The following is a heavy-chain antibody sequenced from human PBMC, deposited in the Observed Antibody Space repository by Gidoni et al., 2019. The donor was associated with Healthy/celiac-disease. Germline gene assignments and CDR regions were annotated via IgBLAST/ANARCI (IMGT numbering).Heavy chain of an antibody. J-gene: IGHJ3*02. CDR2: INPSGGST. Sequence: QVQLVPSGAEVKKPGASVKVSCKASGYTFTSYYMHWVRQAPGQGLEWMGIINPSGGSTSYAQKFQGRVTMTRDTSTSTVYMELSSLRSEDTAVYYCARDHYDSSGYYDDAFDIWGQGTMVTVSS. CDR3: ARDHYDSSGYYDDAFDI. CDR1: GYTFTSYY. V-gene: IGHV1-46*01. D-gene: IGHD3-22*01.